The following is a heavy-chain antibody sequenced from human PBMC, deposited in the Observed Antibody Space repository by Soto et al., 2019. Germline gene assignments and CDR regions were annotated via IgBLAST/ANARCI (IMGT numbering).Heavy chain of an antibody. V-gene: IGHV1-18*04. CDR2: ISAFDGST. CDR3: GASSSPRRVAGYYYGVDV. D-gene: IGHD6-13*01. J-gene: IGHJ6*02. CDR1: GYTFPTYG. Sequence: ASVKVSCKASGYTFPTYGIGWVRQAPGQGLEWMGWISAFDGSTNYAQKLQGRVTMTTDRSTSVAYMELRSLRSDDTAVYYCGASSSPRRVAGYYYGVDVWGQGTTVTVSS.